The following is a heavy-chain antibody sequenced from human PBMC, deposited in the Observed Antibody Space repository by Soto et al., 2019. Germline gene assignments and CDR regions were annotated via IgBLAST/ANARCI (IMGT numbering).Heavy chain of an antibody. CDR2: IYYSGST. J-gene: IGHJ4*02. Sequence: SGTLSLTCTVSGGSISSGGYYWSWVRQHPGKGLEWIGDIYYSGSTYYNPSLKSRVTISVDTSKNQFSLKLSSVTAADTAVYYCARETLAAAVFYWGQGTLVTVSS. V-gene: IGHV4-31*03. CDR1: GGSISSGGYY. CDR3: ARETLAAAVFY. D-gene: IGHD6-13*01.